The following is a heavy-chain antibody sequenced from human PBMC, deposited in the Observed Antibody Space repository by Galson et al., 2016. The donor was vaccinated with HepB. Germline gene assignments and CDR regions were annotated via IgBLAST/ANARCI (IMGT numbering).Heavy chain of an antibody. CDR1: GFTFSSYG. Sequence: SLRLSCAASGFTFSSYGMHWVRQAPGKGLEWVSSISGSYYTNYADSVKGRFTISRDNAKNSVYLQINSLRAEDTAVYYCASDTLVVSRGVIFYMDVWGKGTTVTVAS. CDR2: ISGSYYT. CDR3: ASDTLVVSRGVIFYMDV. V-gene: IGHV3-21*01. D-gene: IGHD3-10*01. J-gene: IGHJ6*03.